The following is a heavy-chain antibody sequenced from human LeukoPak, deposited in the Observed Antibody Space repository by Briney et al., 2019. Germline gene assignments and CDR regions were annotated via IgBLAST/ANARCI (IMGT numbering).Heavy chain of an antibody. V-gene: IGHV3-23*01. D-gene: IGHD6-13*01. CDR1: GFTFHDYA. Sequence: GGSLRLSCAASGFTFHDYAMHWVRQAPGKGLEWVSGISGSGGSTYYADSAKGRFTISRDNSKNTLYLQMNSLRVEDTAVYYCAKEGGLRSSWSFDFWGQGILVIVSS. CDR3: AKEGGLRSSWSFDF. CDR2: ISGSGGST. J-gene: IGHJ4*02.